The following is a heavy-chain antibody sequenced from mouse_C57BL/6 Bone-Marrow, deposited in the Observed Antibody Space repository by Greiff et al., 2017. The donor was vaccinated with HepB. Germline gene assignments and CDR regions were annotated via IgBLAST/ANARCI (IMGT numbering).Heavy chain of an antibody. V-gene: IGHV1-78*01. J-gene: IGHJ1*03. D-gene: IGHD1-1*01. Sequence: VKLQESDAELVKPGASVKISCKVSGYTFTDHTIHWMKQRPEQGLEWIGYIYPRDGSTKYNEKFKGKATLTADKSSSTAYMQLNSLTSEDSAVYFCARVGGGSSWYFDVWGTGTTVTVSS. CDR1: GYTFTDHT. CDR2: IYPRDGST. CDR3: ARVGGGSSWYFDV.